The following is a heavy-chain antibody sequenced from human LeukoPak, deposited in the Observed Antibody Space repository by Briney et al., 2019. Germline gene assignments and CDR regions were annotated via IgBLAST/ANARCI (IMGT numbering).Heavy chain of an antibody. V-gene: IGHV3-74*03. CDR1: GFTIGRYW. J-gene: IGHJ5*02. CDR2: SEGDDSTT. Sequence: GGSLRLSCAASGFTIGRYWMHWVRQAPGKGLVWVSRSEGDDSTTTYADSVKGRFTVSRGTAKNTLYLQMNSLRVEDTAVYYCAKLDWLDPWGQGTLVTVSP. CDR3: AKLDWLDP.